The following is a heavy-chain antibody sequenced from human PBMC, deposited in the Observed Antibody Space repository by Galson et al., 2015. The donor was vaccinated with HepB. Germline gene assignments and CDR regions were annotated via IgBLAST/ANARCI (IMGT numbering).Heavy chain of an antibody. Sequence: SLRLSCAASRFTFSSYTMTWVRQAPGKGLEWVSSISFSSSYILYADSVRGRFTISRDNAKNSLYLQMHSLRVEDTAVYYCASSRFSGTFLNHAFDIWGQGTMVTVSS. D-gene: IGHD1-26*01. CDR2: ISFSSSYI. J-gene: IGHJ3*02. CDR3: ASSRFSGTFLNHAFDI. CDR1: RFTFSSYT. V-gene: IGHV3-21*01.